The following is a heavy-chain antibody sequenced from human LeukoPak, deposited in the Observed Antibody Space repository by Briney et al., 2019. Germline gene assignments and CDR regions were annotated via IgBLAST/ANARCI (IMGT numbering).Heavy chain of an antibody. CDR3: ARDPPGIAAAGTLLSSDY. V-gene: IGHV1-24*01. D-gene: IGHD6-13*01. CDR1: GYTLTELS. CDR2: FDPEDGET. J-gene: IGHJ4*02. Sequence: EASVKVSCKVSGYTLTELSMHWVRQAPGKGLEWMGGFDPEDGETIYAQKFQGRVTMTEDTSTDTAYMELSSLRSEDTAVYYCARDPPGIAAAGTLLSSDYWGQGTLVTVSS.